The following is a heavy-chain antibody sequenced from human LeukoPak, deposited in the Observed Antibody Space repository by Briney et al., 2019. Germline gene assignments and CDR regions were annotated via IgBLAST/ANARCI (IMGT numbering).Heavy chain of an antibody. CDR2: IYTSGST. CDR1: GGSISTFY. CDR3: ARRMVRGVIDY. D-gene: IGHD3-10*01. J-gene: IGHJ4*02. V-gene: IGHV4-4*07. Sequence: SETLSLTCTVSGGSISTFYWSWIRQPAGKGLEWIGRIYTSGSTNYNPSLKSRVAMSIDTSKKQFSLNLTSVTAADTAVYYCARRMVRGVIDYWGQGTLVTVSS.